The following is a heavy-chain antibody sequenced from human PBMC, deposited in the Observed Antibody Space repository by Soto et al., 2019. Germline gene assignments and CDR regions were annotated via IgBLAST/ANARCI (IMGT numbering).Heavy chain of an antibody. J-gene: IGHJ6*02. Sequence: EVQLVESGGGVVRPGGSLRLSCAASGFTFDDYGMSWVRQAPGKGLEWVSGINWNGGSTGYADSVKGRFTISRDNAKYSLSLQMNSLSAEDTALYYCARDSGAYGSGSYYNGDYYYGMDVWGQGTTVTVSS. CDR1: GFTFDDYG. CDR2: INWNGGST. V-gene: IGHV3-20*04. CDR3: ARDSGAYGSGSYYNGDYYYGMDV. D-gene: IGHD3-10*01.